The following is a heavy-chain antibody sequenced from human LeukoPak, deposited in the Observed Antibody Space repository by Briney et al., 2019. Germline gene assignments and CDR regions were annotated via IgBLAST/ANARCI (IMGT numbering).Heavy chain of an antibody. Sequence: ASVKVSCKASGGTFSSYAISWVRQAPGQGLEWMGRIIPILGIANYAQKFQGRVTVTADKSTSTAYMELSSLRSEDTAVYYCATRGRHYYDSSGYYSEPDYYYGMDVWGQGTTVTVSS. CDR2: IIPILGIA. CDR1: GGTFSSYA. J-gene: IGHJ6*02. CDR3: ATRGRHYYDSSGYYSEPDYYYGMDV. V-gene: IGHV1-69*04. D-gene: IGHD3-22*01.